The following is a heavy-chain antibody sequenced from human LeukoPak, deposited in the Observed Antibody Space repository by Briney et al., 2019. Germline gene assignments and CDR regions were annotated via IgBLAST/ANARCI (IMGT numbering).Heavy chain of an antibody. CDR1: GITLSNYG. CDR3: AKRGVVIRVILVGFHKEAYYLDS. J-gene: IGHJ4*02. Sequence: GGSLRLSCRVSGITLSNYGMSWVRQAPGKGLEWVAGISGSGGSTNYADSVKGRFTISRDNPKNTLYLQMTSLRAEDTAVYFCAKRGVVIRVILVGFHKEAYYLDSWGRGALVTVSS. CDR2: ISGSGGST. V-gene: IGHV3-23*01. D-gene: IGHD3-22*01.